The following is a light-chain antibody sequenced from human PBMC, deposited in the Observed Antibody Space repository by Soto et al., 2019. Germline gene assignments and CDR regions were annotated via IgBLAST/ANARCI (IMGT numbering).Light chain of an antibody. CDR3: QQYGSSRIT. CDR2: GAS. V-gene: IGKV3-20*01. J-gene: IGKJ5*01. CDR1: QSVSSGY. Sequence: EIVLTQSPGTLSLSPGERATLSCRASQSVSSGYLSWYQQKPGQPPRLLIYGASSRATGIPDRFSGSGSGTDFTLTISRLEPEDFEVYYCQQYGSSRITFGQGTRLEIK.